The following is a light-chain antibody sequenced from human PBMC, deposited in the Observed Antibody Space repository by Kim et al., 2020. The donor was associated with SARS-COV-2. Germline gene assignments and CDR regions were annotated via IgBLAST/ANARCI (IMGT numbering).Light chain of an antibody. V-gene: IGLV3-19*01. CDR3: NSRDSNDKVV. CDR1: SLRSYY. J-gene: IGLJ2*01. Sequence: SSELTQDPAVSVALGQTVRITCQGDSLRSYYATWYQQKPGQAPIVVIYGKNNRPSGIPDRFSDSSSGNTASLTITGTQAGDEADYYCNSRDSNDKVVFGGGTQLTVL. CDR2: GKN.